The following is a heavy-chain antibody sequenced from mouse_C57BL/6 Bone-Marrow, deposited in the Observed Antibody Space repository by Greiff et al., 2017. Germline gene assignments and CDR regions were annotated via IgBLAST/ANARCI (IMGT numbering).Heavy chain of an antibody. V-gene: IGHV14-4*01. D-gene: IGHD1-1*01. CDR2: IDPENGDT. Sequence: VQLKQSGAELVRPGASVKLSCTASGFNIKDDYMHWVKQRPEQGLEWIGWIDPENGDTEYASKFQGKATITADTSSNTAYLQLSSLTSEETAVYYCTTAITTVSRGYAMDYWGQGTSVTVSS. J-gene: IGHJ4*01. CDR1: GFNIKDDY. CDR3: TTAITTVSRGYAMDY.